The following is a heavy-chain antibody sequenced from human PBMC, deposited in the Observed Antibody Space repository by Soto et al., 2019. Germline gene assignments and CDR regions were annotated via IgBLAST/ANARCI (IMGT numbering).Heavy chain of an antibody. V-gene: IGHV3-74*01. CDR2: INGDGTFR. Sequence: PGGSLRLSCAASGFTFTNYWMHWVRQVPGKGLVWVSRINGDGTFRSYADFAEGRFTISRDNAKNTVYLQMNSLRAEDTAVYYCARDLYGDYAFDYWGQGTLVTVSS. J-gene: IGHJ4*02. D-gene: IGHD4-17*01. CDR3: ARDLYGDYAFDY. CDR1: GFTFTNYW.